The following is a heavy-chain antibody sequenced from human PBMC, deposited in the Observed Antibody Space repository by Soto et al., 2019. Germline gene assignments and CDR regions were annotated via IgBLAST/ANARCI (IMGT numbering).Heavy chain of an antibody. Sequence: EVQLLASGGGLVQPGGSLRLSCAASGFTFSSYAMSWVRQAPGKGLEWVSAISGSGGSTYYADSVKGRFTISRDNSKNTLYLQMNSLRAEDTAVYYCAKDDVEMATMPSYFDYWGQGTLVTVSS. D-gene: IGHD5-12*01. J-gene: IGHJ4*02. V-gene: IGHV3-23*01. CDR1: GFTFSSYA. CDR2: ISGSGGST. CDR3: AKDDVEMATMPSYFDY.